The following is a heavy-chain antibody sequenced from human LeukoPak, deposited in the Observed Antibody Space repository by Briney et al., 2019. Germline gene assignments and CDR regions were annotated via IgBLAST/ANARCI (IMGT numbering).Heavy chain of an antibody. D-gene: IGHD3-22*01. J-gene: IGHJ4*02. V-gene: IGHV1-8*01. CDR3: ARDPLVYYDSSGYYPPFDY. Sequence: ASVKVSCKASGYTFTSYDINWVRQATGQGLEWMGWMNPNSGNTGYAQKFQGRVTITRDTSASTAYMELSSLRSEDTAVYYCARDPLVYYDSSGYYPPFDYWGQGTLVTVSS. CDR1: GYTFTSYD. CDR2: MNPNSGNT.